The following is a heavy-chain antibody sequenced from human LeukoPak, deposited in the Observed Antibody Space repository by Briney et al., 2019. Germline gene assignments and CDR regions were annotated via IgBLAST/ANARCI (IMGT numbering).Heavy chain of an antibody. V-gene: IGHV3-30*18. CDR1: GFTFSSYG. Sequence: PGGSLRLSCAASGFTFSSYGMHWVRRAPGKGLEWVAIISYDGSNKYYADSVKGRFTISRDNSKNTLYLQRNSLRAGDTAAYYCAKDHYSSGWYFDYWGQGTLVTVSS. CDR3: AKDHYSSGWYFDY. J-gene: IGHJ4*02. CDR2: ISYDGSNK. D-gene: IGHD6-19*01.